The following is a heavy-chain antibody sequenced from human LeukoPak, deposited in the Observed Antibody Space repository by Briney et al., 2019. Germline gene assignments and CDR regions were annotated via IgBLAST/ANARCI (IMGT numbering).Heavy chain of an antibody. Sequence: GGSLRLSCAASGFTFDDYAMHWVRQAPGKGLEWVSGISWNSGSIVYADSVKGRFTISRDNAKNSLYLQMNSLRAEDMALYYCAKDRGITIFGVVTDWGQGTLVTVSS. CDR1: GFTFDDYA. V-gene: IGHV3-9*03. D-gene: IGHD3-3*01. CDR3: AKDRGITIFGVVTD. J-gene: IGHJ4*02. CDR2: ISWNSGSI.